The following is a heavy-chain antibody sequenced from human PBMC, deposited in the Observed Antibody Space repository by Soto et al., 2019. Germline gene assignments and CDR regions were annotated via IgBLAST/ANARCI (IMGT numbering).Heavy chain of an antibody. Sequence: SETLSLTCTVSGGSISSSSYYWGWIRQPPGKGLEWIGSIYYSGSTYYNPSLKSRVTISVDTSKNQFSLKLSSVTAADTAVYYCARHVTVAGTLIGFDYWGQGTLVTVSS. D-gene: IGHD6-19*01. CDR3: ARHVTVAGTLIGFDY. J-gene: IGHJ4*02. CDR2: IYYSGST. V-gene: IGHV4-39*01. CDR1: GGSISSSSYY.